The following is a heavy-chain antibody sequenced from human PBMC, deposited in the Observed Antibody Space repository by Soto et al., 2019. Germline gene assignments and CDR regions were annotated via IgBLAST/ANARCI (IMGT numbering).Heavy chain of an antibody. Sequence: EVQLVESGGGLVQPGGSLKLSCAASGFTFSGSAMHWVRQASGKGLEWVGRIRSKANSYATAYAASVKGRFTISIDDSKNTAYLQMNSLKPEATAVYYCTSNGAASGDYWGQGTLVTVSS. J-gene: IGHJ4*02. CDR1: GFTFSGSA. D-gene: IGHD7-27*01. CDR2: IRSKANSYAT. CDR3: TSNGAASGDY. V-gene: IGHV3-73*02.